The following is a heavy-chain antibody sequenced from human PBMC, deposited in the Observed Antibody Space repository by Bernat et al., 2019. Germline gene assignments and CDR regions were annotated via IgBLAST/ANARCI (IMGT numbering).Heavy chain of an antibody. V-gene: IGHV4-39*01. Sequence: QLQLQESGPGLVKPSETLSLTCTVSGGSISSGSYYWGWIRQPPGKGLEWIGSIYYSGSTYYNPSLKSRVTISVDTSKNQFSLNLSSVTAADTAVYYCATGSNIAARAGVPYDYWGQGTLVTVSS. CDR2: IYYSGST. CDR3: ATGSNIAARAGVPYDY. CDR1: GGSISSGSYY. J-gene: IGHJ4*02. D-gene: IGHD6-6*01.